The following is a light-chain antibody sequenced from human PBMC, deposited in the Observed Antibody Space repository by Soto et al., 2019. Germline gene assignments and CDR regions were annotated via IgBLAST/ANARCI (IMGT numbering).Light chain of an antibody. V-gene: IGKV1-12*01. CDR3: QQANSFPIT. CDR1: QAISNY. J-gene: IGKJ5*01. CDR2: ATS. Sequence: IRMTQAPCSLSASTGDRVTITCLASQAISNYLNWYQQKPGKAPKLLIYATSSLQSGVPSRFSGSGSGTDFTLTISSLQPEDFATYYCQQANSFPITFGQGTRLEIK.